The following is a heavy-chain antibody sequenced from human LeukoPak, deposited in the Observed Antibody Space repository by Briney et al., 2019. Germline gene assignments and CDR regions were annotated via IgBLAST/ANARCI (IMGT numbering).Heavy chain of an antibody. CDR1: GYTFTSYG. V-gene: IGHV1-18*01. J-gene: IGHJ5*02. CDR2: ISAYNGNT. D-gene: IGHD6-13*01. CDR3: ARGRAAAGTRWFDP. Sequence: GASVKVSCKASGYTFTSYGISWVRQAPGPGLEWRGWISAYNGNTNYAQKLQGRVTMTTDTSTSTAYMELRSLRSDDTAVYYCARGRAAAGTRWFDPWGQGTMVTVSS.